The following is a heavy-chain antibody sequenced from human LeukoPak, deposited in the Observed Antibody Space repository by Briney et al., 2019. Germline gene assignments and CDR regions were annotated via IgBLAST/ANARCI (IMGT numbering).Heavy chain of an antibody. V-gene: IGHV7-4-1*02. CDR2: INTNTGNP. D-gene: IGHD2/OR15-2a*01. CDR3: ARRIALDYYYGVDV. Sequence: ASVKVSCKASGYTFTNYAMNWVRQAPGQGLEWMGWINTNTGNPTYAPGFTGRFVFSLDTSVSTAFLQISSLKAEDTAVYYCARRIALDYYYGVDVWGQGTTVTVSS. J-gene: IGHJ6*02. CDR1: GYTFTNYA.